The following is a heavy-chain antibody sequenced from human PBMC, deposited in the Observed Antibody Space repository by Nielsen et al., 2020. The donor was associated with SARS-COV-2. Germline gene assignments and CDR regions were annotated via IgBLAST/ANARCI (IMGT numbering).Heavy chain of an antibody. D-gene: IGHD2-21*01. Sequence: GESLKISCAASGFTFSDYYMSWIRQAPGKGLEWVSYISSSSSYTNYADSVKGRFTISRDNAKNSLYLQMNSLRAEDTAVYYCARGGTSMVIGRYFDYWGQGSLVTVSS. CDR1: GFTFSDYY. V-gene: IGHV3-11*06. CDR2: ISSSSSYT. CDR3: ARGGTSMVIGRYFDY. J-gene: IGHJ4*02.